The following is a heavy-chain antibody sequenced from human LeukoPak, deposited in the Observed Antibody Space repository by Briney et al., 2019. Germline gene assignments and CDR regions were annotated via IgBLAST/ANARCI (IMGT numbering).Heavy chain of an antibody. Sequence: PGGSLRLSCAASGFTFSSYSMNWVRQAPGKGLEWVSSISSSSSYIYYADSVKGRFTISRDNAKNSLYLQMNSLRAEDTAVYYCAKGLSSGWNLKGTDYWGQGTLVIVSS. CDR1: GFTFSSYS. D-gene: IGHD6-19*01. V-gene: IGHV3-21*01. CDR3: AKGLSSGWNLKGTDY. J-gene: IGHJ4*02. CDR2: ISSSSSYI.